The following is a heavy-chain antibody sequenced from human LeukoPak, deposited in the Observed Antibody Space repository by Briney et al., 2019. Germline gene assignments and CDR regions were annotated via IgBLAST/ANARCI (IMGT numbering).Heavy chain of an antibody. CDR3: AKDPNGDYVGAFDA. V-gene: IGHV3-23*01. Sequence: GGSLRLSCAASGLTFSNYAVTWVRQAPGEGLEWILSITGSGTGTQYADSVKGRFTISRDNSKNTVYLQMNSLRAEDTALYYCAKDPNGDYVGAFDAWGQGTMVTVSP. D-gene: IGHD3-10*02. J-gene: IGHJ3*01. CDR2: ITGSGTGT. CDR1: GLTFSNYA.